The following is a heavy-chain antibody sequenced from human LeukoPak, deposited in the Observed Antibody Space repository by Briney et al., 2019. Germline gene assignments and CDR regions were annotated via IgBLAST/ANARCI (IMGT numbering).Heavy chain of an antibody. CDR2: INPNSGGT. Sequence: ASVKVSCKASGYTFTGYYMHWVRQAPGQGLEWMGWINPNSGGTNYAQKFQGWVTMTRDTSISTAYMEPSRLRSDDTAVYYCARGFKYYYGSGSHLECYYGMDVWGKGTTVTVSS. V-gene: IGHV1-2*04. J-gene: IGHJ6*04. D-gene: IGHD3-10*01. CDR3: ARGFKYYYGSGSHLECYYGMDV. CDR1: GYTFTGYY.